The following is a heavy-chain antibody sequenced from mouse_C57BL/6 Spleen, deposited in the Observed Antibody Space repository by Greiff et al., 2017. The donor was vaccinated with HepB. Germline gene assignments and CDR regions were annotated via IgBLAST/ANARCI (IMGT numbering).Heavy chain of an antibody. Sequence: VKLMESGPELVKPGASVKISCKASGYAFSSSWMNWVKQRPGKGLEWIGRIYPGDGDTNYNGKFNGKATLTADKSSSTAYMQLSSLTSEDSAVYFCARPITTVVARNYAMDYWGQGTSVTFSS. CDR1: GYAFSSSW. D-gene: IGHD1-1*01. J-gene: IGHJ4*01. V-gene: IGHV1-82*01. CDR2: IYPGDGDT. CDR3: ARPITTVVARNYAMDY.